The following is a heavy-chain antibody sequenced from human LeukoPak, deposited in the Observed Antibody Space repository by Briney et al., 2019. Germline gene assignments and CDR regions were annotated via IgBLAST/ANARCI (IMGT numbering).Heavy chain of an antibody. J-gene: IGHJ4*02. D-gene: IGHD3-10*01. Sequence: ASVKVSCKASGYTFTNYGISWVRQAPEQGLEWMVWISAYNVNTNYAQKLQGRVTMTTDTSTSTAYMELRSLRSDDTAVYYCARALGSDYGSGTYYIPDYWGQGTLVTVSS. CDR2: ISAYNVNT. V-gene: IGHV1-18*01. CDR3: ARALGSDYGSGTYYIPDY. CDR1: GYTFTNYG.